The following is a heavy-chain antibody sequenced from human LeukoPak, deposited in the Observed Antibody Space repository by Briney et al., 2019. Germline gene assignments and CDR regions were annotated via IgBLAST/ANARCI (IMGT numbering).Heavy chain of an antibody. D-gene: IGHD4-11*01. CDR1: GGSFSGYY. Sequence: PSETLSLTCAVYGGSFSGYYWSWIRQPPGKGLEWIGEINHSGSTNYNPSLKSRVTISVDTSKNQFSLKLSSVTAADTAVYYCARGAWDYSNYVESWFDPWGQGTLVTVSS. V-gene: IGHV4-34*01. CDR2: INHSGST. J-gene: IGHJ5*02. CDR3: ARGAWDYSNYVESWFDP.